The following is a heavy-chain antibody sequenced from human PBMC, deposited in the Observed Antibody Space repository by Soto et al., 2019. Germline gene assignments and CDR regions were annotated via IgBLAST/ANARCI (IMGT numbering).Heavy chain of an antibody. V-gene: IGHV3-21*04. D-gene: IGHD3-22*01. CDR3: ARDRVESGYPEYFQH. CDR2: ISSTTNYK. J-gene: IGHJ1*01. CDR1: GLTFSSYS. Sequence: GGSLRLSCAASGLTFSSYSMNWVRQAPGKGLEWVSSISSTTNYKYYADSVKGRFTISRDNAKNSLYLQMNSLRAEDTAVYYCARDRVESGYPEYFQHWGQGTLVTVSS.